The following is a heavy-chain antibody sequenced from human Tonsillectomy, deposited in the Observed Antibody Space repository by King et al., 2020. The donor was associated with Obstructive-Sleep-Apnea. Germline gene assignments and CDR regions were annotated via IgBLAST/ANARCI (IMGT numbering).Heavy chain of an antibody. CDR1: GLTFNLYA. CDR2: IGGSAHST. V-gene: IGHV3-23*04. CDR3: VIGENYFASGSHLVSLTK. D-gene: IGHD3-10*01. J-gene: IGHJ4*02. Sequence: VQLVESGGGLVQPGRSLRLSCVASGLTFNLYAMSWVRQSPAKGLEWVSSIGGSAHSTYYADSVKGRFTISRDNSKYTVYLQMNSLRAEDTALYFCVIGENYFASGSHLVSLTKWGQGTLVTVSS.